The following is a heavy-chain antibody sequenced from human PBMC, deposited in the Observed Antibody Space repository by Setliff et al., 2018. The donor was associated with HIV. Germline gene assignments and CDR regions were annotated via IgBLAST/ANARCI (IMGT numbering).Heavy chain of an antibody. V-gene: IGHV4-39*01. J-gene: IGHJ4*02. CDR1: DDSINSGAYY. Sequence: PSETLSLTCAVSDDSINSGAYYWGWIRQPPGKGLELIGNMHYGGFFWYSPSLKSRVTISVDTSKNQLSLKLSSVTTADTAVYYCARPALGIGGGSRFDVWGQGTRVTVSS. D-gene: IGHD3-10*01. CDR2: MHYGGFF. CDR3: ARPALGIGGGSRFDV.